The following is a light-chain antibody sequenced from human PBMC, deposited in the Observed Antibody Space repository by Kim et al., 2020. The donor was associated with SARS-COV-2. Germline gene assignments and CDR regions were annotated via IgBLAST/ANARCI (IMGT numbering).Light chain of an antibody. CDR3: SSYAGSNNLV. J-gene: IGLJ2*01. CDR2: EVS. Sequence: GQSVTISCTGTSSDVGGYNSVSWYQQHPGKAPKLMIYEVSKRPSGVPDRFSGSKAGNPASLTVSGLQAEDEADYYCSSYAGSNNLVFGGGTQLTVL. CDR1: SSDVGGYNS. V-gene: IGLV2-8*01.